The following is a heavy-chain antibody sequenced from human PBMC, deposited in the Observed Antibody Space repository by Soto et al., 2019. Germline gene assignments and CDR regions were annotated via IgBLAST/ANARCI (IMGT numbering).Heavy chain of an antibody. CDR2: IYYSGST. CDR1: GGSISSSSYY. V-gene: IGHV4-39*01. D-gene: IGHD1-7*01. CDR3: ARRELTEVMDV. Sequence: QLQLQESGPGLVKPSETLSLTCTVSGGSISSSSYYWGWIRQPPGKGLEWIGSIYYSGSTYYNPCLRSRVSLSVDTSKTQFALKLCSVTAADTAVYDRARRELTEVMDVWGQGTTFTVSS. J-gene: IGHJ6*02.